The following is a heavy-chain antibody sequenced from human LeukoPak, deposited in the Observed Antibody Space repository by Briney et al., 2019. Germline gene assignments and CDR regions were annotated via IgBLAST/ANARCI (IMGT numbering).Heavy chain of an antibody. J-gene: IGHJ4*02. D-gene: IGHD1-26*01. CDR3: AKDWSHTYYFDY. Sequence: SGGSLRLSCAFSGFTFDDYAMHWVRQAPGKGLEWVSIISADGGHANYADSVTGRFTIFRDNSKNPLYLQMNSLRTEDTAFYYCAKDWSHTYYFDYWGQGTLVTVSS. V-gene: IGHV3-43*02. CDR1: GFTFDDYA. CDR2: ISADGGHA.